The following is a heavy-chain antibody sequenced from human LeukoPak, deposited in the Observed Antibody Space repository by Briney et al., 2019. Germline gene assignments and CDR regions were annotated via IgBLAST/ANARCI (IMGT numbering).Heavy chain of an antibody. CDR3: ARDDVLLWFGESLFAGAFDI. Sequence: SETLSLTCTVSGGSISSYYWSWIRQPAGKGLEWIGRIYTSGSTNYNPSLKSRVTMSVDTSKNQFSLKLSSVTAADTAVYYCARDDVLLWFGESLFAGAFDIWGQGTMVTVSS. V-gene: IGHV4-4*07. CDR1: GGSISSYY. J-gene: IGHJ3*02. CDR2: IYTSGST. D-gene: IGHD3-10*01.